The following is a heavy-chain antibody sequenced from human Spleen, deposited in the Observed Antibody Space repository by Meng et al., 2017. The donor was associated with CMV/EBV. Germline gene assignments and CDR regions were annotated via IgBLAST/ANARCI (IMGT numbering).Heavy chain of an antibody. CDR3: TDDGSDGSRLIDY. D-gene: IGHD2-15*01. V-gene: IGHV3-30-3*01. J-gene: IGHJ4*02. CDR2: KSDDGSNK. Sequence: AAGISFRRHAMRWVRQARGKWLEWMAIKSDDGSNKHCATFKRGLCTITRDNYKTTLYLQNNSLRDEDTAVYYCTDDGSDGSRLIDYWGRGTLVTVSS. CDR1: GISFRRHA.